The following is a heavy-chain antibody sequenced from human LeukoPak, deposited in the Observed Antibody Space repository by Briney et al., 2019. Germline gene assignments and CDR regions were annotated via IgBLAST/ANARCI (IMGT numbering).Heavy chain of an antibody. D-gene: IGHD3-10*01. Sequence: PSETLSLTCAVSGYSISSGYYWGWIRQPPGKGLEWIGSICHSGSTYYNPSLKSRVTISVDTSKNQFSLKLSSVTAADTAVYYCARDLRVWGQGTLVTVSS. CDR3: ARDLRV. J-gene: IGHJ4*02. CDR2: ICHSGST. V-gene: IGHV4-38-2*02. CDR1: GYSISSGYY.